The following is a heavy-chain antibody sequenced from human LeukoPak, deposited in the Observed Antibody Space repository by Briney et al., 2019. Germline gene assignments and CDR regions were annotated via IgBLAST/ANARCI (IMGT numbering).Heavy chain of an antibody. Sequence: SETLSLTCTVSGGSLSSSSYYWGWIRQPPGKGLECIGSIYYSGNTYYNPSVKSRVTISVDTSKNKFSLKLRSVTAADTAVYYCTSVSKTVVPATIDYWGQGTQVTVSS. CDR3: TSVSKTVVPATIDY. J-gene: IGHJ4*02. CDR1: GGSLSSSSYY. D-gene: IGHD2-15*01. V-gene: IGHV4-39*01. CDR2: IYYSGNT.